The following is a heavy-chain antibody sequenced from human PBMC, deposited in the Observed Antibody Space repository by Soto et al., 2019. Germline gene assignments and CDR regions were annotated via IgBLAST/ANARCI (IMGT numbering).Heavy chain of an antibody. CDR2: INPNDGST. CDR3: ARDLPTVLTLSPTYYGMDV. CDR1: GYTFTNCY. V-gene: IGHV1-46*03. J-gene: IGHJ6*02. Sequence: QVQLMQSGAEVRKPGASVRLSCKASGYTFTNCYLHWVRQAPGQGLEWMGIINPNDGSTNYPQKFQGRVTRTRDTSTSTVYMELGSLRAEDTAVYFCARDLPTVLTLSPTYYGMDVWGQGTTVTVSS. D-gene: IGHD4-17*01.